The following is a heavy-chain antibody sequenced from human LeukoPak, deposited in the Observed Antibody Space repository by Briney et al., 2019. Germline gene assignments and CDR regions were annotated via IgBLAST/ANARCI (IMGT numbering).Heavy chain of an antibody. CDR2: IYYSGST. CDR1: GGSISGYY. V-gene: IGHV4-59*08. CDR3: ARQTGYGLVSFDF. Sequence: SETLSLTCTVSGGSISGYYWNWIRQPPGKGLEWIGYIYYSGSTNYNPSLKSRVTISLDASKNQFSLKLSSVTAADTAVYYCARQTGYGLVSFDFWGQGTLVTVSS. J-gene: IGHJ4*02. D-gene: IGHD3-10*01.